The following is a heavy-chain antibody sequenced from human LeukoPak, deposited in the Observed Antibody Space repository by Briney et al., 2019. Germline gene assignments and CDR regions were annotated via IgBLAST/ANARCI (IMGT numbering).Heavy chain of an antibody. D-gene: IGHD4-17*01. CDR3: AAGETTVTTNWFDP. V-gene: IGHV4-30-4*01. Sequence: SWIRQPPGKGLEWIGYIYYSGSTYYNPSLKSRVTISVDTSKNQFSLKLSSVTAADTAVYYCAAGETTVTTNWFDPWGQGTLVTVSS. CDR2: IYYSGST. J-gene: IGHJ5*02.